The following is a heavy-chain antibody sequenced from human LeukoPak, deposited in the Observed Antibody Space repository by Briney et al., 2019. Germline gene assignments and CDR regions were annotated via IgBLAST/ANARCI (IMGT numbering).Heavy chain of an antibody. CDR1: GFTFSSYA. V-gene: IGHV3-23*01. D-gene: IGHD4-23*01. CDR3: AKETESYGCNSGGGLFDY. J-gene: IGHJ4*02. CDR2: ISGSGGST. Sequence: GGSLRLPCAASGFTFSSYAMSWVRQAPGKGLEWVSAISGSGGSTYYADSVKGRFTISRDNSKNTLYLQMNSLRAEDTAVYYCAKETESYGCNSGGGLFDYWGQGTLATVSS.